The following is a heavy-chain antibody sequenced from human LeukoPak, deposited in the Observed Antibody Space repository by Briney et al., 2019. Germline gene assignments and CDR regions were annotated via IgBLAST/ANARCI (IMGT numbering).Heavy chain of an antibody. V-gene: IGHV1-24*01. CDR1: GYTLTELS. D-gene: IGHD1-26*01. Sequence: ASVKVSCKVSGYTLTELSMHWVRQAPGKGLEWMGGFDTENGETIYAQKFQGRVTMTEDTSTDTACMELSSLRSEDTAVYYCATDTGGSFTWAFDIWGQGTMVTVSS. CDR3: ATDTGGSFTWAFDI. CDR2: FDTENGET. J-gene: IGHJ3*02.